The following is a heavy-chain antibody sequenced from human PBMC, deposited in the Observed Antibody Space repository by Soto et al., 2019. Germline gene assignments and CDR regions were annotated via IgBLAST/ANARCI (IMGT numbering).Heavy chain of an antibody. Sequence: SVKVSCKASGDTFSTYTITWVRQAPGQGLEWMGGIIPIFGTANYAQKFQGRVTITADESTSTAYMELSSLRSEDTAVYYCARADGSGSDNQRDNWFDPWGQGTLVTVSS. CDR2: IIPIFGTA. D-gene: IGHD3-10*01. V-gene: IGHV1-69*13. CDR1: GDTFSTYT. CDR3: ARADGSGSDNQRDNWFDP. J-gene: IGHJ5*02.